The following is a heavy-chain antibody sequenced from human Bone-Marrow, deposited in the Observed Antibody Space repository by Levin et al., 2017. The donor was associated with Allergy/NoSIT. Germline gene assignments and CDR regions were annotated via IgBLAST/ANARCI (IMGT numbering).Heavy chain of an antibody. Sequence: SETLSLTCTVSGGSISSNYWSWIRQPPGKGLEWIGCIYYSGSSNYNPSLKSRVSISVDTSKNKLSLKLSSVTAADTAVYYCARYCTGAICGYYALDVWGPGTTVTVS. CDR1: GGSISSNY. V-gene: IGHV4-59*13. J-gene: IGHJ6*02. CDR3: ARYCTGAICGYYALDV. D-gene: IGHD2-8*02. CDR2: IYYSGSS.